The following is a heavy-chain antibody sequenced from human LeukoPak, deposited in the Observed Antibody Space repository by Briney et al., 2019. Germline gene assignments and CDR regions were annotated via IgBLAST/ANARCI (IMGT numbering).Heavy chain of an antibody. V-gene: IGHV1-69*01. CDR3: ARTIVLRYFDWLLLDY. Sequence: SVKVSCKASGGTFSSYAISWVRQAPGQGLEWMGGIIPIFGTANYAQKFQGRVTITADESTRTAYMELSRLRSEDTAVYYCARTIVLRYFDWLLLDYWGQGTLVTVSS. CDR1: GGTFSSYA. CDR2: IIPIFGTA. J-gene: IGHJ4*02. D-gene: IGHD3-9*01.